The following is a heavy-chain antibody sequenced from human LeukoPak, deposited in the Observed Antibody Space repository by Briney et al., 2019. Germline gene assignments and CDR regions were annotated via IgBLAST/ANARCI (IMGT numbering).Heavy chain of an antibody. V-gene: IGHV3-74*01. Sequence: GGPLRLSCAASGNYWMHWVRQAPGKGLVWVSHINSDGSWTSYADSVKGRFTISKDNAKNTVYLQMNNLRAEDTAVYYCVSFYETYWGRGTLVTVSS. CDR2: INSDGSWT. D-gene: IGHD2-2*01. CDR1: GNYW. J-gene: IGHJ4*02. CDR3: VSFYETY.